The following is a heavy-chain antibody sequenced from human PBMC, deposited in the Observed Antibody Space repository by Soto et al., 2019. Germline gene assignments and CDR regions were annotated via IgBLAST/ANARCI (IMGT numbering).Heavy chain of an antibody. CDR3: AREGGIAARPCYFDY. CDR1: GGSISSGGYY. V-gene: IGHV4-31*03. D-gene: IGHD6-6*01. Sequence: SETLSLTCTVSGGSISSGGYYWSWIRQHPGKGLEWIGYIYYSGSTYYNPSLKSRVTISVDTSKNQFSLKLSSVTAADTAVYYCAREGGIAARPCYFDYWGQGTLVTVSS. CDR2: IYYSGST. J-gene: IGHJ4*02.